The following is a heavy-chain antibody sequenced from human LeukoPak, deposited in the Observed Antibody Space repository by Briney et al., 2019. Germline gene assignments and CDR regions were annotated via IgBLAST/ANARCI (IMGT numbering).Heavy chain of an antibody. CDR2: LNPNSGGT. D-gene: IGHD1-26*01. CDR1: GYTFTDNY. V-gene: IGHV1-2*02. Sequence: ASVKDSCKASGYTFTDNYIYCVPQTPEQGLERMAWLNPNSGGTSFAQKFRDRVTVTRDTSISTAYMELSRLTSDDTAVYYCATLGLNIVGSTTDFDYWGQGTLVTVSS. J-gene: IGHJ4*02. CDR3: ATLGLNIVGSTTDFDY.